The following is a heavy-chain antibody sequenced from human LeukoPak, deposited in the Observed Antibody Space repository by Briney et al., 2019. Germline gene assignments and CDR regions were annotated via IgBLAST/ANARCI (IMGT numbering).Heavy chain of an antibody. D-gene: IGHD5-18*01. Sequence: GESLKISCKGSGYSFNTYWIGWVRQMPGKGLEWMGIIYPGDSDTKYSPSFQGQVTISADKSISTAYLQWSSLKASDTAMYYCARSYRGYSYGAAGFDYWGQGTLVTVSS. J-gene: IGHJ4*02. CDR3: ARSYRGYSYGAAGFDY. CDR2: IYPGDSDT. CDR1: GYSFNTYW. V-gene: IGHV5-51*01.